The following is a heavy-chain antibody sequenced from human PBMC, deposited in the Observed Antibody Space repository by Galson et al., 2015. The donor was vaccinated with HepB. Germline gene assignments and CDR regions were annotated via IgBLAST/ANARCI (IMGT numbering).Heavy chain of an antibody. V-gene: IGHV3-21*01. CDR1: GFTFSSYS. Sequence: SLRLSCAASGFTFSSYSMNWVRQAPGKGLEWVSSISSSSSYIYYADSVKGRSTISRDNAKNSLYLQMNSLRAEDTAVYYCARDSYYYDSSGYYSLGGGQGTLVTVSS. CDR3: ARDSYYYDSSGYYSLG. CDR2: ISSSSSYI. J-gene: IGHJ4*02. D-gene: IGHD3-22*01.